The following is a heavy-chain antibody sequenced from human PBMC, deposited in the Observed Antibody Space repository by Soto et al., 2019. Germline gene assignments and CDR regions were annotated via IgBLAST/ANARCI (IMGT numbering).Heavy chain of an antibody. CDR2: ISAYNGNT. CDR3: ARAKGTTVTETNSGY. D-gene: IGHD4-17*01. Sequence: QVPLVQSGAEVKKPGASVKVSCKASGYTFTSYGISWVRQAPGQGLEWMGWISAYNGNTNYAQKLQGRVTMTTDTATSRACMERRSLRSDGTAVYDGARAKGTTVTETNSGYWGQGTLVTVSS. CDR1: GYTFTSYG. J-gene: IGHJ4*02. V-gene: IGHV1-18*04.